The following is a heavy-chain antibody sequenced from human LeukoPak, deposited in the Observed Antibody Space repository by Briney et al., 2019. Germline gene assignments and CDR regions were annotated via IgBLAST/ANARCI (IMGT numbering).Heavy chain of an antibody. CDR3: AKGVHSSGWPNWFDP. J-gene: IGHJ5*02. V-gene: IGHV3-30*02. CDR1: GFTFSAYG. CDR2: IRYDGSNK. Sequence: PGGSLRLSCAASGFTFSAYGVQWVRQAPGKGLEWVAFIRYDGSNKYYADSVKGRFTISRDNPKNTLYLQMNSLRPEDTAVYYCAKGVHSSGWPNWFDPWGQGTLVTVSS. D-gene: IGHD6-19*01.